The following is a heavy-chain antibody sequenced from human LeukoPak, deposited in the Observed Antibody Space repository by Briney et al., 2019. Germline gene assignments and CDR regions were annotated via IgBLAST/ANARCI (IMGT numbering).Heavy chain of an antibody. D-gene: IGHD1-14*01. CDR1: GGTFSSYA. Sequence: HWASVKVSCKASGGTFSSYAISWVRQAPGQGLEWMGGIIPIFGIANYAQKFQGRVTITADKSTSTAYMELSSLRSEDTAVYYCARERESRNRFDYWGQGTLVTVSS. V-gene: IGHV1-69*10. J-gene: IGHJ4*02. CDR3: ARERESRNRFDY. CDR2: IIPIFGIA.